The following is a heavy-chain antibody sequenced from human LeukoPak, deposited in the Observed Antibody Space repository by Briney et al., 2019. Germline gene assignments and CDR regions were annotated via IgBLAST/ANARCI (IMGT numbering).Heavy chain of an antibody. CDR2: IKQDGSEK. V-gene: IGHV3-7*03. J-gene: IGHJ3*02. Sequence: GGSLRLSCAASGLTFSSYWMSWVRQAPGKGLEWVANIKQDGSEKKYVDSVKGRFTISRDNSKNTLYLQMNSLRAEDTAVYYCAKDSRYSSGLYYAFDIWGQGTMVTVSS. CDR3: AKDSRYSSGLYYAFDI. CDR1: GLTFSSYW. D-gene: IGHD6-19*01.